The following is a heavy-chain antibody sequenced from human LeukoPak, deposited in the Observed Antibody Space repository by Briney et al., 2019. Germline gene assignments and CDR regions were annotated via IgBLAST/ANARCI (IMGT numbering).Heavy chain of an antibody. Sequence: ASVKVSCKASGYTFTSYGISWVRQAPGQGLEWMGWISAYNGNTNYAQKLQGRVTMTTDTSTSTAYMELRSLRSDDTAVYSCARAPRYYYDSSGEGHWGQGTLVTVSS. CDR2: ISAYNGNT. J-gene: IGHJ4*02. CDR3: ARAPRYYYDSSGEGH. D-gene: IGHD3-22*01. CDR1: GYTFTSYG. V-gene: IGHV1-18*01.